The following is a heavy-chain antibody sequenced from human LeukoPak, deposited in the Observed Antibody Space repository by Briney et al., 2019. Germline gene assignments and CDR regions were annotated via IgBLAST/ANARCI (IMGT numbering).Heavy chain of an antibody. CDR1: GGSFSGYY. D-gene: IGHD3-10*01. CDR2: SNHSGST. CDR3: AKMGKTENHYGSGRFSYYYYMDV. J-gene: IGHJ6*03. Sequence: PSETLSLTCAVYGGSFSGYYWSWIRQPPGKGLEWIGESNHSGSTNYNPSLKSRGTISVDTSKNQFSLKLSSVTAADTAVYYCAKMGKTENHYGSGRFSYYYYMDVWGKGTTVTISS. V-gene: IGHV4-34*01.